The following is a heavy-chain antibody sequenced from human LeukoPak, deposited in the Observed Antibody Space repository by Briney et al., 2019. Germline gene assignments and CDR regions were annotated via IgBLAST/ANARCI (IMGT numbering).Heavy chain of an antibody. J-gene: IGHJ4*02. V-gene: IGHV1-18*01. CDR3: ARSTSDYGDPYYFDY. D-gene: IGHD4-17*01. Sequence: ASVKVSCKASGYTFISYGISWVRQAPGQGLEWMGWISASNGNTKYAQKVQGGVTITRDTSASTAYMELSSLRSEDTAVYYCARSTSDYGDPYYFDYWGQGTLVTVSS. CDR2: ISASNGNT. CDR1: GYTFISYG.